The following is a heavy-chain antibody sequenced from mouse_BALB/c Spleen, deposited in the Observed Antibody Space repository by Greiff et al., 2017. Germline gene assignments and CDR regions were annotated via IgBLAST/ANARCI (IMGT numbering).Heavy chain of an antibody. CDR3: ARRYYYGSSYVFDY. J-gene: IGHJ2*01. V-gene: IGHV3-8*02. CDR2: ISYSGST. D-gene: IGHD1-1*01. CDR1: GDSITSGY. Sequence: VQLQQSGPSLVKPSQTLSLTCSVTGDSITSGYWNWIRKFPGNKLEYMGYISYSGSTYYNPSLKSRISITRDTSKNQYYLQLNSVTTEDTATYYCARRYYYGSSYVFDYWGQGTTLTVSS.